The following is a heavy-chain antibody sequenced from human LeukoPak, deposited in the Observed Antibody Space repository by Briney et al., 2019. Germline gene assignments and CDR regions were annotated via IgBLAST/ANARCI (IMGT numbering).Heavy chain of an antibody. Sequence: PGGSLRLSCAASGLAFRTNSMSWVRQAPGKGLEWVANIEGDGSKQYYVDSVKGRFTISRDNAKNTLYLQMNSLRAEDTAVYYCGRPYYCDSSANYNWFDPWGQGTLVTVSS. J-gene: IGHJ5*02. V-gene: IGHV3-7*01. CDR3: GRPYYCDSSANYNWFDP. D-gene: IGHD3-22*01. CDR1: GLAFRTNS. CDR2: IEGDGSKQ.